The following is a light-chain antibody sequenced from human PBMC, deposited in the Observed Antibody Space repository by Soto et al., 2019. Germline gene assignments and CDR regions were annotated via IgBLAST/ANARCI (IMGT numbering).Light chain of an antibody. J-gene: IGKJ2*01. CDR1: QSVTSSH. CDR2: GAS. V-gene: IGKV3-20*01. CDR3: LLYFSSDRYT. Sequence: EIVLTQTPGTLSLSPGERATLSCRASQSVTSSHLAWYQQKPGQAPRLLIYGASTRATGIPDRFSGSGSDTEFSLTIRKLDPENFAMYYCLLYFSSDRYTFDPGTKVQIK.